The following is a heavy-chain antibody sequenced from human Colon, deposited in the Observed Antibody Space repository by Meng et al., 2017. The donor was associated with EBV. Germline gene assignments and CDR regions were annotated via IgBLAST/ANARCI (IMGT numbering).Heavy chain of an antibody. CDR2: INHSGIS. D-gene: IGHD6-19*01. J-gene: IGHJ4*02. CDR3: ARLYPPDQWLLTSDTSEY. Sequence: SPTCAVYLAPLSGPACPWISQPSGKGREWIAEINHSGISKYNPSLKRRVTISTDTSKNLFSLKVKSVTAADTAVYFCARLYPPDQWLLTSDTSEYWGQGTLVTVSS. CDR1: LAPLSGPA. V-gene: IGHV4-34*01.